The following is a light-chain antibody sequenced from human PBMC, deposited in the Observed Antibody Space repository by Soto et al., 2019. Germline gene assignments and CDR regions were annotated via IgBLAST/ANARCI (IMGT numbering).Light chain of an antibody. CDR3: QSYDSSLSGYV. CDR1: SSNIGAGYD. Sequence: QSVLTQPTSVSGAPGQRVTISCTGSSSNIGAGYDVHWYQQLPGTAPKLLIYGNSNRPSGVPDRFSGSKSGTSASLAITGLRAEDEADYYCQSYDSSLSGYVFGTGTKVTVL. V-gene: IGLV1-40*01. J-gene: IGLJ1*01. CDR2: GNS.